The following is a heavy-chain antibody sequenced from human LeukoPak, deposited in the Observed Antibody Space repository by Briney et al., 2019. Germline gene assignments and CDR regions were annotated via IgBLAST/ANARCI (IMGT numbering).Heavy chain of an antibody. CDR1: GGSISSYY. V-gene: IGHV4-59*01. CDR2: IYYSGCT. CDR3: ARDSFTVPLDY. J-gene: IGHJ4*02. D-gene: IGHD4-11*01. Sequence: SETLSLTCTVSGGSISSYYWSWIRQPPGKGLEWIGYIYYSGCTNYNPSLKSRVTISVDTSKNQFSLKLSSVTAADTAVYYCARDSFTVPLDYWGQGTLVTVSS.